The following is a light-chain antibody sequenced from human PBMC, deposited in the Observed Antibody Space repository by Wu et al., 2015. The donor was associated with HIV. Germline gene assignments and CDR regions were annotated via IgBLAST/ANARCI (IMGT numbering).Light chain of an antibody. J-gene: IGKJ4*01. CDR2: AAS. V-gene: IGKV3-20*01. Sequence: EIVLTQSPGTLSLSPGERATLSCRASQSVRSNSLAWYQQKPGQAPRLLIFAASTRATGVPVRFSGSGSGTDFTLAISRLEPEDFAVYYCQQYGDSVLTLGGGTKVEIK. CDR1: QSVRSNS. CDR3: QQYGDSVLT.